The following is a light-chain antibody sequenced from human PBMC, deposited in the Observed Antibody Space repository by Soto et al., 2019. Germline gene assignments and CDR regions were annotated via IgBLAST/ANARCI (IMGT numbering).Light chain of an antibody. CDR2: DAS. J-gene: IGKJ5*01. V-gene: IGKV3-11*01. CDR3: QQRSNWPLIT. Sequence: EIVLTQSPATLSLSPGERATRSCRGSQSVSSYLAWYQQKPGQAPRLLIYDASNRAPGIPARFSGSGSGTDFTLTISSLEPEDFAVYYCQQRSNWPLITFGQGTRLEIK. CDR1: QSVSSY.